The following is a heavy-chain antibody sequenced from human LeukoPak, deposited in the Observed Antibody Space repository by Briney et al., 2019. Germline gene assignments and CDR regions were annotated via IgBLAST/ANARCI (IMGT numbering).Heavy chain of an antibody. CDR1: GGSISSSSYY. CDR2: IYYSGST. J-gene: IGHJ4*02. Sequence: SETLSLTCTVSGGSISSSSYYWGWIRQPPGKGLEWIGSIYYSGSTYYNPSLKSRVTISVDTSKNQFSLKLSSVTAADTAVYYCAREGGYCSSTSCQYYFDYWGQGTLVTVSS. D-gene: IGHD2-2*01. CDR3: AREGGYCSSTSCQYYFDY. V-gene: IGHV4-39*07.